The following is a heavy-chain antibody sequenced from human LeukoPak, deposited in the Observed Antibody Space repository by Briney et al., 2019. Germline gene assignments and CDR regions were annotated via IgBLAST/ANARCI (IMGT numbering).Heavy chain of an antibody. Sequence: GGSLRLSCAASGFTFSSYWMSWVRQAPGKGLEWVANIKQDGSEKYYVDSVEGRFTISRDNAKNSLYLQMNSLRAEDTAVYYCARVSLGGYSGYGASNFDYWGQGTLVTVSS. CDR2: IKQDGSEK. CDR3: ARVSLGGYSGYGASNFDY. J-gene: IGHJ4*02. D-gene: IGHD5-12*01. V-gene: IGHV3-7*01. CDR1: GFTFSSYW.